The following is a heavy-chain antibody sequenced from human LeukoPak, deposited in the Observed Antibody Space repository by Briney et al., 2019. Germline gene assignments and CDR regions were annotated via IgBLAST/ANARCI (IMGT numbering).Heavy chain of an antibody. V-gene: IGHV4-39*07. Sequence: SETLSLTCTVSGGSISSSSYYWGWIRQPPGKGLEWIGSIYYSGSTYYNPSLKSRVTISVDTSKNQFSLKLSSVTAGDTAVYYCARGPDGYNHLDYWGQGTLVTVSS. J-gene: IGHJ4*02. CDR2: IYYSGST. D-gene: IGHD5-24*01. CDR3: ARGPDGYNHLDY. CDR1: GGSISSSSYY.